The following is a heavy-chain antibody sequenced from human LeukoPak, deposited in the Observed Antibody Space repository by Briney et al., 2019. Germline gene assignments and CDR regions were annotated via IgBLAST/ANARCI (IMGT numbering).Heavy chain of an antibody. D-gene: IGHD3-16*01. Sequence: GGSLRLSCAASGFTFSSYAMSWVRQAPGKGLEWVSAISGSGGSTYYADSVKGRFTISRDNSKNTLYLQMNSLRAEDTAVYYCAKVDDYDYVWGSYDYWGQGTLVTVSS. J-gene: IGHJ4*02. V-gene: IGHV3-23*01. CDR3: AKVDDYDYVWGSYDY. CDR2: ISGSGGST. CDR1: GFTFSSYA.